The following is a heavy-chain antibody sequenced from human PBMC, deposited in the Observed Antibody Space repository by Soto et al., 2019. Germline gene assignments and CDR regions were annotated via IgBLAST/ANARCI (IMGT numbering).Heavy chain of an antibody. CDR1: GHSITSDY. J-gene: IGHJ4*02. D-gene: IGHD2-21*01. CDR2: IYHIGTI. Sequence: SETLSLTCAVSGHSITSDYWGWIRQPPGMGLEWIGTIYHIGTIYYNPSLKSRVTISVDTSKNQFSLKLSSVTAADTAIYFCARGSTRAHIYDYWGQGTLVTVSS. CDR3: ARGSTRAHIYDY. V-gene: IGHV4-38-2*01.